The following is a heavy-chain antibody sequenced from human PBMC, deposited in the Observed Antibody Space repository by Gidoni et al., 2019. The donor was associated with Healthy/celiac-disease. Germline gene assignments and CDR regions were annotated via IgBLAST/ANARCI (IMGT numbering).Heavy chain of an antibody. D-gene: IGHD5-18*01. CDR2: IIPIFGTA. J-gene: IGHJ4*02. Sequence: QVQLVQSGAEVKKPGSSVKVSCKASGGTFSSYAISWVRQAPGQGLEWMGGIIPIFGTANYAQKFQGRVTITADESTSTADMELSSLRSEDTAVDYCSRLDYVDTAMVIGGDYWGQGTLVTVSS. CDR1: GGTFSSYA. CDR3: SRLDYVDTAMVIGGDY. V-gene: IGHV1-69*01.